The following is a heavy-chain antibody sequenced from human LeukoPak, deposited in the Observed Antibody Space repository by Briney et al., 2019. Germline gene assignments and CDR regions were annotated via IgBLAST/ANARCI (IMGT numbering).Heavy chain of an antibody. CDR2: IIPILGIA. D-gene: IGHD1-26*01. CDR3: ARGAIVGATDTDY. V-gene: IGHV1-69*04. Sequence: SVKVSCKASGGTFSSYAISWVRQAPGQGLEWMGRIIPILGIANYAQKFQGRVTITADKSTSTAYMELSSLRSEDTAVYYCARGAIVGATDTDYWGQGTLVTVSS. J-gene: IGHJ4*02. CDR1: GGTFSSYA.